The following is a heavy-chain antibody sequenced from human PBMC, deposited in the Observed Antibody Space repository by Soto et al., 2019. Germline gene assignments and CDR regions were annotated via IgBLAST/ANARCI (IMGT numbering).Heavy chain of an antibody. D-gene: IGHD5-12*01. V-gene: IGHV1-69*02. CDR3: ASGMGLRVSDYYYYYGMDV. CDR1: GGTFSSYT. CDR2: IIPILGIA. Sequence: QVQLVQSGAEVKKPGSSVKVSCKASGGTFSSYTISWVRQAPGQGLEWMGRIIPILGIANYAQKLQGRVTITADKYTSPPYMELSSLRSEDTAVYYCASGMGLRVSDYYYYYGMDVWGQRTTVTVSS. J-gene: IGHJ6*02.